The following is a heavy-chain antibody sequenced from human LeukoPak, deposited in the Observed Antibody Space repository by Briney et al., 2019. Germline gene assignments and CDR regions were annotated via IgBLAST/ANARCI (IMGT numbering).Heavy chain of an antibody. J-gene: IGHJ4*02. CDR2: ISTRSTYI. CDR1: GFTFSYYA. Sequence: PGGSLRLSCAASGFTFSYYAMNWVRQAPGKGLEWVSSISTRSTYIYYADSLKGRFTISRDNAENSLYLQMNSLRAEDTAVYYCATYPSYYYDSSGYSYYFDYWGQGTLVTVSS. V-gene: IGHV3-21*01. D-gene: IGHD3-22*01. CDR3: ATYPSYYYDSSGYSYYFDY.